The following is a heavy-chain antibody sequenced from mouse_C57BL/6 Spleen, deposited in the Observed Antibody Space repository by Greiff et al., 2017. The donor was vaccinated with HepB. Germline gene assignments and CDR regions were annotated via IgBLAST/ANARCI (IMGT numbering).Heavy chain of an antibody. CDR1: GYTFTSYW. D-gene: IGHD2-3*01. CDR2: IYPSDSET. CDR3: ARSDGYYGDY. J-gene: IGHJ2*01. Sequence: QVQLQQPGAELVRPGSSVKLSCKASGYTFTSYWMDWVKQRPGQGLEWIGNIYPSDSETHYNQKFKDKATLTVDKSSGTAYMQLSSLTSEDSAGYYCARSDGYYGDYWGQGTTLTVSS. V-gene: IGHV1-61*01.